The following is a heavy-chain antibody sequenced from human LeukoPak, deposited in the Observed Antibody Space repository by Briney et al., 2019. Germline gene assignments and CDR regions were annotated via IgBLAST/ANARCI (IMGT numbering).Heavy chain of an antibody. CDR1: GFTFSSYG. V-gene: IGHV3-30*02. J-gene: IGHJ4*02. Sequence: GGSLRLSCAASGFTFSSYGMHWVRQAPGKGLEWVAFIRYDGSNKYYADSVKGRFTISRDNSKDTLYLQMNSLRAESTAVYYWAKASQGGGATRGGATFAYWGQGTLVTVSS. CDR3: AKASQGGGATRGGATFAY. D-gene: IGHD1-26*01. CDR2: IRYDGSNK.